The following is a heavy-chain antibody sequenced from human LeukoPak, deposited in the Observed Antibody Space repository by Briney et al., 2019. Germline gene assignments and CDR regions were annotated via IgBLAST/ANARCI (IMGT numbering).Heavy chain of an antibody. CDR3: VRDVPNYDILTGTHYFDY. V-gene: IGHV4-39*07. Sequence: NPSETLSLTCTVSGGSISSSSYYWGWIRQPPGKGLEWIGSIYYSGSTYYNPSLKSRVTIPVDTSKNQSSLKLSPVTAADTAVYYCVRDVPNYDILTGTHYFDYWGQGTLVTVSS. D-gene: IGHD3-9*01. J-gene: IGHJ4*02. CDR2: IYYSGST. CDR1: GGSISSSSYY.